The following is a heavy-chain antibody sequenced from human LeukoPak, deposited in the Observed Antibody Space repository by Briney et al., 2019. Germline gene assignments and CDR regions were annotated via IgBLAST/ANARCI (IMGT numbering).Heavy chain of an antibody. CDR3: ARPYSSGWYGVFHI. CDR2: IYYGGST. Sequence: SETLSLTCTVSGGSISSNTYYWDWIRQPPGKGLECIGSIYYGGSTYYNPSLKSRVTISVDTSKNQFSLKLSSVTAADTAVYYCARPYSSGWYGVFHIWGQGTMVTVSS. J-gene: IGHJ3*02. CDR1: GGSISSNTYY. V-gene: IGHV4-39*01. D-gene: IGHD6-19*01.